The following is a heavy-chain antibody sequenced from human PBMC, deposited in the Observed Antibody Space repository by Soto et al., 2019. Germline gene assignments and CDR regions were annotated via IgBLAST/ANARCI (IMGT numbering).Heavy chain of an antibody. Sequence: EVQLLESGGGLGQPGGSLRLSCAVSGITFSSYALSWVRQAPGKGLEWVSAISGSGDTTYYADSVKGRFTISRDNAKNTLYLQMNRLRPEDTAVFYCAKESVRDLVGELDYWGQGTLVTVSS. CDR1: GITFSSYA. CDR3: AKESVRDLVGELDY. J-gene: IGHJ4*02. D-gene: IGHD1-26*01. CDR2: ISGSGDTT. V-gene: IGHV3-23*01.